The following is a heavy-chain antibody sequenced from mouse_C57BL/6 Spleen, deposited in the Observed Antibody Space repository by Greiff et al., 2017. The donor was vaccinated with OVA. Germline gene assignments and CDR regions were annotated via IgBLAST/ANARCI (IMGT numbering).Heavy chain of an antibody. CDR2: IYPGDGDT. J-gene: IGHJ4*01. Sequence: VQLQQSGPELVKPGASVKISCKASGYAFSSSWMNWVKQRPGKGLEWIGRIYPGDGDTNYNGKFKGKATLNADKSSSTAYMQLSSLTSEDSAVYFCARWGSSSYGAMDYWGQGTSVTVSS. CDR1: GYAFSSSW. CDR3: ARWGSSSYGAMDY. D-gene: IGHD1-1*01. V-gene: IGHV1-82*01.